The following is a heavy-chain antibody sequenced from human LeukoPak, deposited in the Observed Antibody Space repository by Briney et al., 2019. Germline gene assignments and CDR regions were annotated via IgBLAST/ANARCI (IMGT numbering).Heavy chain of an antibody. J-gene: IGHJ4*02. V-gene: IGHV4-59*01. CDR2: IYYSGST. D-gene: IGHD5-18*01. CDR1: GGSISSYY. Sequence: SETLSLTCTVSGGSISSYYWSWIRQPPGKGLEWIGYIYYSGSTNYNPSLKSRVTISVDTSKNQLSLKLSSVTAADTAVYYCARAGRAASGYSYGYYFDYWGQGTLVTVSS. CDR3: ARAGRAASGYSYGYYFDY.